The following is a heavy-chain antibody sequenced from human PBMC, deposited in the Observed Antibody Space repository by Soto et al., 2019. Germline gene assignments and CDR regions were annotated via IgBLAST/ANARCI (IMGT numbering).Heavy chain of an antibody. V-gene: IGHV3-33*01. J-gene: IGHJ6*03. CDR2: IWYDGSNK. CDR1: GFTFSSYG. Sequence: QVQLVESGGGVVQPGRSLRLSCAASGFTFSSYGMHWVRQAPGKGLEWVAVIWYDGSNKYYADSVKGRFTISRDNSKNTLYLQMNSLRVEDTAVYYCARAISNQSFYYMDVWGKGTTVTVSS. D-gene: IGHD4-4*01. CDR3: ARAISNQSFYYMDV.